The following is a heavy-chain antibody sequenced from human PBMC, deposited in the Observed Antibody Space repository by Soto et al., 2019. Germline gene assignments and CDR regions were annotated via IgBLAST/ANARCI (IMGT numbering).Heavy chain of an antibody. J-gene: IGHJ6*02. V-gene: IGHV1-46*01. CDR3: ARENAEAGMDV. CDR1: GYTFTSYY. CDR2: INPSGGST. Sequence: ASVKVSCKASGYTFTSYYMHWVRQAPGQGLEWMGIINPSGGSTSYAQKFQGKVTMTRDTSTSTVYMELSSLRSEDTAVYYCARENAEAGMDVWGQGTTVTVSS. D-gene: IGHD2-2*01.